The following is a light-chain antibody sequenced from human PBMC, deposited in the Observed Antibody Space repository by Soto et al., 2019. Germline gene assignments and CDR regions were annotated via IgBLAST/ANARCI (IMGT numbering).Light chain of an antibody. V-gene: IGKV3-20*01. CDR3: QQYCSSPIT. J-gene: IGKJ5*01. Sequence: EIVLTQSPGTLSLSPGERATLSCRASQSVSSSCLGWYQQKPGQAPRLLIYDAYSRVTGSPDRFSGSGSGTDFTLTISRLEPEDFAVYYCQQYCSSPITFGQGTRLEMK. CDR2: DAY. CDR1: QSVSSSC.